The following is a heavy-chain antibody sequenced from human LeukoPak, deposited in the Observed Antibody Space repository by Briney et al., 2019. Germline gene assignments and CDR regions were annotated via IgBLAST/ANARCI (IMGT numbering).Heavy chain of an antibody. CDR3: ARDESSWSYYFDY. Sequence: ASVKVSCKASGYSFSSYGISWVRQAPGQGLEWMGWISAYNGNTKYAQKLQGRVIMTTDTSTSTAYMELRSLRSDDTAVYYCARDESSWSYYFDYWGQGTLVTVSS. CDR1: GYSFSSYG. J-gene: IGHJ4*02. V-gene: IGHV1-18*01. D-gene: IGHD1-26*01. CDR2: ISAYNGNT.